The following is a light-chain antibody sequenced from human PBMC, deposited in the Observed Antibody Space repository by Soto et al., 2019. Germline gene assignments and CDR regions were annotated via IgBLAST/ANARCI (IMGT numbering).Light chain of an antibody. J-gene: IGKJ5*01. Sequence: EIVLTQSPGTLSLSPGERATLSCRASQTVSGNYLAWYQQKPGQAPRLLIYDASNRATGIPARFSGSGSGTDFTLTISSLEPEDFAVYYCQQRGIWPPITFGQGTRLEIK. CDR1: QTVSGNY. CDR3: QQRGIWPPIT. CDR2: DAS. V-gene: IGKV3-11*01.